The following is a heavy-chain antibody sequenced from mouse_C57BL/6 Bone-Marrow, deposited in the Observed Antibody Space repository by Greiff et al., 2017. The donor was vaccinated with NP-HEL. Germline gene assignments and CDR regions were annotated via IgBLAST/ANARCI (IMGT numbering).Heavy chain of an antibody. J-gene: IGHJ2*01. Sequence: EVQRVESGAELVRPGASVKLSCTASGFNIKDDYMHWVKQRPEQGLEWIGWIDPENGDTEYASKFQGKATITADTSSNTAYLQLSSLTSEDTAVYYCTTFPTVGRVDYWGQGTTLTVSS. CDR3: TTFPTVGRVDY. V-gene: IGHV14-4*01. D-gene: IGHD1-1*01. CDR1: GFNIKDDY. CDR2: IDPENGDT.